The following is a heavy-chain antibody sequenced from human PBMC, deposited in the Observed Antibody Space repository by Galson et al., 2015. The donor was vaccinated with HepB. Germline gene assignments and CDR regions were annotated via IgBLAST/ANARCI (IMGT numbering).Heavy chain of an antibody. Sequence: SLRLSCAASGFTFSSYWMHWVRQAPGKGLVWVSRINSDGSSTSYADSVKGRFTISRDNAKNTLYLQMNSLRAEDTAVYYCARDLRGRTYYDILTGYYDYWGQGTLVTVSS. V-gene: IGHV3-74*01. J-gene: IGHJ4*02. CDR2: INSDGSST. CDR3: ARDLRGRTYYDILTGYYDY. D-gene: IGHD3-9*01. CDR1: GFTFSSYW.